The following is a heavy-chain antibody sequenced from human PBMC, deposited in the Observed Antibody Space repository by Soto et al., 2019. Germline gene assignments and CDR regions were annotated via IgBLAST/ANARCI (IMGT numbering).Heavy chain of an antibody. D-gene: IGHD3-9*01. Sequence: GASVKVSCKASGYTFTSYAISWVRQAPGQGLEWMGWISAYNGNTNYAQKLQGRVTMTTDTSTSTAYMELRSLRSDDTALYYRARGYYDILTAYFDDAFDIWGQGTMVTVSS. CDR2: ISAYNGNT. V-gene: IGHV1-18*01. CDR1: GYTFTSYA. J-gene: IGHJ3*02. CDR3: ARGYYDILTAYFDDAFDI.